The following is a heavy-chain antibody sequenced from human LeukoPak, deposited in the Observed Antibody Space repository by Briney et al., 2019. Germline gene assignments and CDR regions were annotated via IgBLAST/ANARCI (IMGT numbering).Heavy chain of an antibody. J-gene: IGHJ4*02. CDR2: INPNSGGT. D-gene: IGHD3-9*01. V-gene: IGHV1-2*02. Sequence: ASVKVSCKASGYTFTGYYMHWVRQAPGQGLGWMGWINPNSGGTNYAQKFQGRVTMTRDTSISTAYMELSRLRSDDTAVYYCARDREDILTGYDYWGQGTLVTVSS. CDR1: GYTFTGYY. CDR3: ARDREDILTGYDY.